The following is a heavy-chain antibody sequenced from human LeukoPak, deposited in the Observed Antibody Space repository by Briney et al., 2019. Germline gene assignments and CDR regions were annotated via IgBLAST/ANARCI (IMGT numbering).Heavy chain of an antibody. CDR2: ILGSGTT. V-gene: IGHV4-4*02. D-gene: IGHD3-10*01. J-gene: IGHJ4*02. CDR1: GFTFSDAW. CDR3: ARIYGSGSYFEY. Sequence: PGGSLRLSCAASGFTFSDAWMSWVRRPPGMGLEWIGEILGSGTTHYNPSLKSRVTISVDKSRNQFALKLTSVTAADTAVYYCARIYGSGSYFEYWGQGALVTVSS.